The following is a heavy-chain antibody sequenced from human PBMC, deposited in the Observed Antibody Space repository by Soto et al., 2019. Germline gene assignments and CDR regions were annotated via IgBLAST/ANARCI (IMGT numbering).Heavy chain of an antibody. J-gene: IGHJ6*03. D-gene: IGHD2-2*01. CDR3: ARVDCSSTSCFRYYYYYMAV. V-gene: IGHV1-18*01. Sequence: SLNRSCKSSGYTITSYGISCAQQSPGQGLEWMGWISAYNGNTNYAQKLQGRVTMTTDTSTSTAYMELRSLRSDDTAVYYCARVDCSSTSCFRYYYYYMAVWGKGTTVTVSS. CDR2: ISAYNGNT. CDR1: GYTITSYG.